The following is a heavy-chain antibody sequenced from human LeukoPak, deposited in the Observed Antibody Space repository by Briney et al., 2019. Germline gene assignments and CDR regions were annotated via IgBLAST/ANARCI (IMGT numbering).Heavy chain of an antibody. CDR1: GYSISRGYY. Sequence: PSETLSLTCGVSGYSISRGYYWAWIRQPPGKGLEWIGTIYHTWSTYYNPSLESRVTISVDTSKNEFSLNLNSVTAADTAVYYCARAGWIITSGIDYWGQGALVTVSS. J-gene: IGHJ4*02. CDR2: IYHTWST. CDR3: ARAGWIITSGIDY. D-gene: IGHD3-10*01. V-gene: IGHV4-38-2*01.